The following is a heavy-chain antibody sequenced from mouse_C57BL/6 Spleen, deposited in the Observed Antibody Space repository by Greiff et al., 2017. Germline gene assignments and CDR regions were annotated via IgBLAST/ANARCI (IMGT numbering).Heavy chain of an antibody. Sequence: QVQLQQSGAELARPGASVKLSCKASGYTFTSYGISWVKQRTGQGLEWIGEIYPRSGTTYYKEKFKGKATLTAEKSSSTAYMELRSLTSEDSAVYIWANYYGSSNGYWGQGTTLTDSS. CDR3: ANYYGSSNGY. J-gene: IGHJ2*01. CDR2: IYPRSGTT. D-gene: IGHD1-1*01. V-gene: IGHV1-81*01. CDR1: GYTFTSYG.